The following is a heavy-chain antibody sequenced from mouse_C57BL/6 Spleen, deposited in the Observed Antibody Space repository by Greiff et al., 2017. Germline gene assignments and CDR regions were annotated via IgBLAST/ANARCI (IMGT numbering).Heavy chain of an antibody. J-gene: IGHJ1*03. Sequence: QVQLQQPGAELVKPGASVKMSCKASGYTFTSYWITWVKQRPGQGLEWIGDIYPGSGSTNYNEKFKSKATLTVDTSSSTAYMQLSSLTSEDSAVYYCARRDGYYFHWYFDVWGTGTTVTVSS. CDR3: ARRDGYYFHWYFDV. V-gene: IGHV1-55*01. CDR2: IYPGSGST. D-gene: IGHD2-3*01. CDR1: GYTFTSYW.